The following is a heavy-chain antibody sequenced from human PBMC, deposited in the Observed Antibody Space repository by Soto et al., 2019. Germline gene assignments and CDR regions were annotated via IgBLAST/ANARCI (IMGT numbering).Heavy chain of an antibody. CDR2: INAGNGNT. Sequence: ASVKVSCKASGYTFTSYAMHWVRQAPGQRFEWMGWINAGNGNTKYSQKFQGRVTITRDTSASTAYMELSSLRSEDTAVYYCARDLTGEGAVADYDFDYWGQGTLVTVSS. CDR3: ARDLTGEGAVADYDFDY. CDR1: GYTFTSYA. V-gene: IGHV1-3*01. D-gene: IGHD6-19*01. J-gene: IGHJ4*02.